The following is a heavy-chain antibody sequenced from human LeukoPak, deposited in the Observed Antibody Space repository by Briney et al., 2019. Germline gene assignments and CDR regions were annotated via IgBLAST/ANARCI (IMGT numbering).Heavy chain of an antibody. CDR2: ISAYNGNT. CDR3: ARGPDHRLPFDYYDSSGHDAFDI. V-gene: IGHV1-18*01. Sequence: ASVKVSCKASGYTFTSYGISWVRQAPGQGLEWMGWISAYNGNTNYAQKLQGRVTMTTDTSTSTAYMELRGLRSDDTAVYYCARGPDHRLPFDYYDSSGHDAFDIWGQGTMVTVSS. J-gene: IGHJ3*02. D-gene: IGHD3-22*01. CDR1: GYTFTSYG.